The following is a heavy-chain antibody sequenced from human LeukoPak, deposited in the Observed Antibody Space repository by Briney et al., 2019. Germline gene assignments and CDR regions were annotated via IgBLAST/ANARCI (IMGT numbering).Heavy chain of an antibody. CDR3: ARGRGYSLFYYYYMDV. D-gene: IGHD5/OR15-5a*01. V-gene: IGHV4-4*07. CDR1: GGSISSYY. Sequence: SETLSLTCTVSGGSISSYYWSWIRQPAGKGLEWIGRIYTSGSTNYNPSLKSRVTISVDTSKNQFSLKLSSVTAADTAVYYCARGRGYSLFYYYYMDVWGKGTTVTVSS. CDR2: IYTSGST. J-gene: IGHJ6*03.